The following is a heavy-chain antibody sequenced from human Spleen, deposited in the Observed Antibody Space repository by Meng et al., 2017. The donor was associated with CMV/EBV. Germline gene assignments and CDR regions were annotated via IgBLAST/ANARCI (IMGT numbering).Heavy chain of an antibody. D-gene: IGHD3-10*01. Sequence: QPQLVQSGAEGEKPGASVKGSCKASGYSFSTFGISWVRQVPGQRLEWVGWSSTRYGQTRYAQNLQGRVILSTDTSTNTAYMTLRDLTFDDTAVYFCARESERFGELYDYWGQGTLVTV. CDR1: GYSFSTFG. CDR2: SSTRYGQT. J-gene: IGHJ4*02. V-gene: IGHV1-18*01. CDR3: ARESERFGELYDY.